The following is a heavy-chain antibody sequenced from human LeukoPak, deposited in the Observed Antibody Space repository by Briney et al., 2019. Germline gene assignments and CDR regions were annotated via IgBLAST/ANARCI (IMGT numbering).Heavy chain of an antibody. V-gene: IGHV3-7*01. CDR1: GVTFSNFW. J-gene: IGHJ3*02. Sequence: GGSLRLSCGASGVTFSNFWMSGGRQAPGQGLEGVANINQDGSVKNSVDSVKGRFTISRDNAKNSLYLQMNSLKAEDTAVYYCAREGRPNAFDIWGQGTMVTVSS. CDR3: AREGRPNAFDI. CDR2: INQDGSVK.